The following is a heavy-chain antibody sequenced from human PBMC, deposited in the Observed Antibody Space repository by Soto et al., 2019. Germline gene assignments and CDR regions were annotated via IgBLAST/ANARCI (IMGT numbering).Heavy chain of an antibody. Sequence: GGSLRLSCAASGFTFSSYSMNWVRQAPGKGLEWVSYISHSSSTIYYADSGKGRFTISRDNAKNCLYLQMNSLRDEEEDVYYCARDTGEWYDSSGYRTWGQGTMVTVSS. CDR2: ISHSSSTI. D-gene: IGHD3-22*01. CDR3: ARDTGEWYDSSGYRT. V-gene: IGHV3-48*02. CDR1: GFTFSSYS. J-gene: IGHJ1*01.